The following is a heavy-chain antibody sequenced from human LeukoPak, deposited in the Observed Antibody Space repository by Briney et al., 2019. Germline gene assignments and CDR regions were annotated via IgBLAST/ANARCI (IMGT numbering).Heavy chain of an antibody. CDR3: ARSIVVVPAAPGGWFDP. Sequence: ASVKVSCKASGGTFISYAISWVRQAPGQGLEWMGRIIPILGITNYAQKFQGRVTITADKSTSTAYMELSSLRSEDTAVYYCARSIVVVPAAPGGWFDPWGQGTLVTVSS. CDR1: GGTFISYA. CDR2: IIPILGIT. V-gene: IGHV1-69*04. D-gene: IGHD2-2*01. J-gene: IGHJ5*02.